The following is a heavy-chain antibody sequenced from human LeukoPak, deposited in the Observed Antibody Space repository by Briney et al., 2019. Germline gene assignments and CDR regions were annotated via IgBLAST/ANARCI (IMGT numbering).Heavy chain of an antibody. CDR3: ARDAQRGFDYSNSLKY. Sequence: GASLRLSCAASGFIYSHYGMHWVSQDPGKGLEWVAVIWSDGSNRFYAGSVKGRFTISRDNTQNTLFLQMNSLRAEDTAMYYCARDAQRGFDYSNSLKYWGHGTLVTVSS. V-gene: IGHV3-33*01. D-gene: IGHD4-11*01. J-gene: IGHJ4*01. CDR2: IWSDGSNR. CDR1: GFIYSHYG.